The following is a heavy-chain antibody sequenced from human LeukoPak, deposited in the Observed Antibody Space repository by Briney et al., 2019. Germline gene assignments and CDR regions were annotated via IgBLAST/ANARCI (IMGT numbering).Heavy chain of an antibody. CDR2: IYSDGST. J-gene: IGHJ3*01. CDR3: AKGYYGSGSYAFDV. V-gene: IGHV3-66*01. CDR1: GFTFSSYA. D-gene: IGHD3-10*01. Sequence: GGPLRLSCAASGFTFSSYAMSWVRQAPGKGLEWVSGIYSDGSTYYSDSVKGRFTISRDYSKNTLYLQMNSLRVEDTAVYHCAKGYYGSGSYAFDVWGQGTMVTVSS.